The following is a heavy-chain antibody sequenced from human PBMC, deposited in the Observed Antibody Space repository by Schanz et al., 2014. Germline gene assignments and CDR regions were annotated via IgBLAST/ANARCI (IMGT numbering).Heavy chain of an antibody. D-gene: IGHD1-1*01. CDR3: ARDLATTGNNWFDP. CDR2: ISAYNGNT. Sequence: QVQLVQSGAEVKKPGASVKVSCKASGYTFTSYGISWVRQAPGQGLEWMAWISAYNGNTKYAKRLQDRVTVTTDTSTSTAYMELRSLRSDDTAVYYCARDLATTGNNWFDPWGQGTLVTVSS. CDR1: GYTFTSYG. J-gene: IGHJ5*02. V-gene: IGHV1-18*04.